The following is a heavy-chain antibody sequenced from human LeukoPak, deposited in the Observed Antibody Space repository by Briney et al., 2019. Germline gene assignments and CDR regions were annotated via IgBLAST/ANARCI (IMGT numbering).Heavy chain of an antibody. V-gene: IGHV3-66*01. Sequence: PGGSLRLSCAASGITVTRNHMSWVRQAPGKELEWVSVIYSGGRTYYADSVKGRFNISRDNSKNTLYLQMDSLRTEDTAVYFCAKLYNYGYINWGQGTLVTVSS. CDR2: IYSGGRT. J-gene: IGHJ4*02. CDR3: AKLYNYGYIN. D-gene: IGHD5-18*01. CDR1: GITVTRNH.